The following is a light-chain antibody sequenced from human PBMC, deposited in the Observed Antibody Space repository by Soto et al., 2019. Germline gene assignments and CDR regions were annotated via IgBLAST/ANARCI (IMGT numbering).Light chain of an antibody. V-gene: IGKV1-5*01. CDR3: KQANSFPRT. CDR1: QSISSW. Sequence: DIQMTQSPSTLSASVGDRVTITCRASQSISSWLAWYQQKPGKAPKLLIYDASSLESGVPSRFSGSGSGTDFTLTIRSLQPEDFATYYCKQANSFPRTFGQGTKVDIK. J-gene: IGKJ1*01. CDR2: DAS.